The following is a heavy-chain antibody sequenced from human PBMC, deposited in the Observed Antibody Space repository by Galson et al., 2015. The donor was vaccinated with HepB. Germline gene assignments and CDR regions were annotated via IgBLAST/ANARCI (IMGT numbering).Heavy chain of an antibody. CDR2: IDPKSGAT. Sequence: SVKVSCKASGYTFTGYKINWVRQAPGQGLEWMGWIDPKSGATYYAQKFQGRVTMTRGTSISTAYMQLTSLRSDDTALYYCARAPPLYGGTLSPIDYWGQGTLVTVSS. V-gene: IGHV1-2*02. CDR1: GYTFTGYK. CDR3: ARAPPLYGGTLSPIDY. D-gene: IGHD5-12*01. J-gene: IGHJ4*02.